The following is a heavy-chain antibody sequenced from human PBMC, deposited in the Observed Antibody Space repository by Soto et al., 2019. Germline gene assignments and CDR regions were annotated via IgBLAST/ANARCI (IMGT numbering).Heavy chain of an antibody. D-gene: IGHD3-10*01. Sequence: SETLSLTCTVSGGSISSGDYYWSWIRQPPGKGLEWIGYIYYSGSTYYNPSLKSRVTISLDTSKNQFSLKLRSVTAADTALYYCARQGFGPLHGLVDVWGQGTTVTVSS. CDR1: GGSISSGDYY. J-gene: IGHJ6*02. V-gene: IGHV4-30-4*01. CDR2: IYYSGST. CDR3: ARQGFGPLHGLVDV.